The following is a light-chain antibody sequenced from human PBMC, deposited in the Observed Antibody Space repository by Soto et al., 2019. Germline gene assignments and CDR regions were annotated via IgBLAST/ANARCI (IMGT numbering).Light chain of an antibody. Sequence: QSALTQPASVSGSPGQSITISCTGTSSDVGGYNDVSWYQQHPGKAPQLMIYDVSNRPSGVSNRFAGSKSGNTASLTISGLQAEDEADYSCSSYTSSSPSVVFGGGTKLTVL. V-gene: IGLV2-14*01. J-gene: IGLJ2*01. CDR2: DVS. CDR3: SSYTSSSPSVV. CDR1: SSDVGGYND.